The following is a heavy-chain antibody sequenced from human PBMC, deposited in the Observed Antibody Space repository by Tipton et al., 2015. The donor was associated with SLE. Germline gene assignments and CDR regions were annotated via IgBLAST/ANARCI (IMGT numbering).Heavy chain of an antibody. CDR2: IYSGGST. CDR1: GFTVISSY. J-gene: IGHJ4*02. CDR3: ARDRHGDYCLDS. V-gene: IGHV3-53*05. D-gene: IGHD4-17*01. Sequence: SLRLSCAASGFTVISSYMNWVRQAPGKGLEWVSDIYSGGSTYYADSVKGRFTISRDHSKNTLYLQMNSLGAEDTAVYYCARDRHGDYCLDSWGQGSLVTVSS.